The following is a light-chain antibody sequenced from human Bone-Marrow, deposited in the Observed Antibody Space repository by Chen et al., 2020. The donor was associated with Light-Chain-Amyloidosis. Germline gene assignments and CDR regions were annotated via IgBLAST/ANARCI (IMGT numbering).Light chain of an antibody. J-gene: IGLJ3*02. CDR3: QVWDRSSDRPV. CDR2: DYS. V-gene: IGLV3-21*02. Sequence: YVLTQPSSVSVAPGQTATIACGGNNIGSTSVHWYLQTPGQAPLLVVYDYSDRPSGIPERLSGSNSGNTATLTISRVEAGDEADYYCQVWDRSSDRPVFGGGTKLTVL. CDR1: NIGSTS.